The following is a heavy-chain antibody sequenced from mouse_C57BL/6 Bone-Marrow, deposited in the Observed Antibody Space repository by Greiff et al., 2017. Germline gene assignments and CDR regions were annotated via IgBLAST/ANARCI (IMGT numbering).Heavy chain of an antibody. J-gene: IGHJ1*03. D-gene: IGHD1-1*01. CDR3: ARSDYYVIRWYCDF. Sequence: QVQLQQSGAELVRPGASVKMSCKASGYTFTSYNMHWVKQTPRQGLEWIGAIHPGNGDTTYNQKFKGKDTLTVDKSTSSAYVQLSSLTSEDSAFYVCARSDYYVIRWYCDFWGTGTTVTVSS. CDR1: GYTFTSYN. V-gene: IGHV1-12*01. CDR2: IHPGNGDT.